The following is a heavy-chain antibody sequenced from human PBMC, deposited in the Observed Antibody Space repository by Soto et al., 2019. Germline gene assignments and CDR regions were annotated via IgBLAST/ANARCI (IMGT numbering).Heavy chain of an antibody. CDR2: IRPSGGST. J-gene: IGHJ5*02. Sequence: GSLRLPWAAAGFTFKGYAMSWVRQAPGKGLEWVSAIRPSGGSTYYVASVKGKFHISRDNSKNTLYLQMNSLRAEDTAVYYCASPKLAFYNWFDPWGQGTMVTVSS. V-gene: IGHV3-23*01. D-gene: IGHD3-3*02. CDR1: GFTFKGYA. CDR3: ASPKLAFYNWFDP.